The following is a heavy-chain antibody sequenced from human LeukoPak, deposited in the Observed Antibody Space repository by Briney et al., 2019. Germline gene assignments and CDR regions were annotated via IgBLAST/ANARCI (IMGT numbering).Heavy chain of an antibody. Sequence: GASVKVSCKASGGTFSSYAISWVRQAPGQGLEWMGGIIPIFGTANYAQKFQGRVTMTEDTSTDTAYMELSSLRSEDTAVYYCATSGSYDYYYYGMDVWGQGTTVTVSS. CDR1: GGTFSSYA. CDR3: ATSGSYDYYYYGMDV. D-gene: IGHD1-26*01. V-gene: IGHV1-69*06. CDR2: IIPIFGTA. J-gene: IGHJ6*02.